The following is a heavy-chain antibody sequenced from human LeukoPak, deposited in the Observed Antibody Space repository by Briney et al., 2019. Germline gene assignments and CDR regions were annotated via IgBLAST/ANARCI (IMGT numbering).Heavy chain of an antibody. V-gene: IGHV3-20*04. CDR3: ARAYSGYENYYYYYYMDV. Sequence: GGSLRLSCAASGFTFDDYGMSWVRQAPGRGLEWVSGINWNGGNTGYADSVKGRFTISRDNAKNSLYLQMNSLRAEDTALYYCARAYSGYENYYYYYYMDVWGKGTTVTVSS. J-gene: IGHJ6*03. CDR1: GFTFDDYG. CDR2: INWNGGNT. D-gene: IGHD5-12*01.